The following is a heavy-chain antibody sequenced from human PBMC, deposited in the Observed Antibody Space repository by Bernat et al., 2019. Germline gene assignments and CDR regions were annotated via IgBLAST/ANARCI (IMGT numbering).Heavy chain of an antibody. Sequence: EVQLVESGGGLVQPGGSLRLSCAVSGFTVSSNYMAWVRQAPGKGLEWVSTIYSGGSTYYADSVKGRFTISRDNPKNTFYLQMNSLRAEDTAVYYCARDPNGYKYFDYWGQGTLVTVSS. J-gene: IGHJ4*02. CDR1: GFTVSSNY. D-gene: IGHD5-24*01. CDR3: ARDPNGYKYFDY. V-gene: IGHV3-66*02. CDR2: IYSGGST.